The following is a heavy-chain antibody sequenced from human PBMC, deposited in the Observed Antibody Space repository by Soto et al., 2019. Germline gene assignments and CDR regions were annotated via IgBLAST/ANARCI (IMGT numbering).Heavy chain of an antibody. CDR2: ISYRGNT. CDR1: GGSFSSGAYH. J-gene: IGHJ5*02. V-gene: IGHV4-31*03. D-gene: IGHD6-13*01. Sequence: PSDTLSLTCTVSGGSFSSGAYHWSWIRQYPGKGLEWIGSISYRGNTYYNPSLKSRLSMSVDTSKNQFSLNLTSVTAADTAVYFCARMTATGTRWSDLWGQGTQVSGSS. CDR3: ARMTATGTRWSDL.